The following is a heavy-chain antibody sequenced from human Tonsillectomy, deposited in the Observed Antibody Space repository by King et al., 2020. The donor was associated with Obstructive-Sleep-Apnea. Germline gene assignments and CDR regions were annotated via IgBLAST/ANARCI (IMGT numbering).Heavy chain of an antibody. D-gene: IGHD3-16*01. CDR2: INHSGST. CDR3: AGVLGAAGPDYYFDY. J-gene: IGHJ4*02. CDR1: GGSFSDYY. Sequence: VQLQQWGTGLLKPSETLSLTCAVYGGSFSDYYWSWIRQPPGKGLEWIGEINHSGSTNFTPSLKSRVTISVNTSRNQFSLKLHSVTAADTAVYYCAGVLGAAGPDYYFDYWGQGSLVTVSS. V-gene: IGHV4-34*01.